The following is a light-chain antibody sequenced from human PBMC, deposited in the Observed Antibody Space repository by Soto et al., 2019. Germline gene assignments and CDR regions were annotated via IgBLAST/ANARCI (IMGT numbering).Light chain of an antibody. V-gene: IGLV2-11*01. CDR2: DVN. J-gene: IGLJ2*01. Sequence: QSVLTQPRSVSGSPGQSVTISCTGTSSDVGGYKYVSWYQQHPGKAPKLMIYDVNKRPSGVPDRFSGSKSGNTASLTISGLQAEDEADYYCSSYAGNYTLIFGGGTKVTVL. CDR1: SSDVGGYKY. CDR3: SSYAGNYTLI.